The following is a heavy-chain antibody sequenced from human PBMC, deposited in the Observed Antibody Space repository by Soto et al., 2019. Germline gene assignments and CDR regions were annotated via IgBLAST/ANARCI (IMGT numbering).Heavy chain of an antibody. CDR2: ISVSGNII. D-gene: IGHD6-13*01. J-gene: IGHJ4*02. CDR1: GFTFSTYE. Sequence: GWSLRLSCAASGFTFSTYEFNLVRQAPGRGLEWISYISVSGNIIKYADSVKGRFTISRDNSERTLHLHMSSLRVDDTAVYFCVRDTMRASADASLEYWGQGTQVTVSS. CDR3: VRDTMRASADASLEY. V-gene: IGHV3-48*03.